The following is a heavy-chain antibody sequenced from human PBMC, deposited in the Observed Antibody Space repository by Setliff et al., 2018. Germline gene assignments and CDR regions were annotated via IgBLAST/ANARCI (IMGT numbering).Heavy chain of an antibody. CDR3: TKDSNGEFADY. Sequence: GGSLRLSCVASGFTFSNNAMTWIRQAPGKGLEWVSYITSSGTTTFNADSVKGRFSISRDNAKNSLFLQMNSLRADDTAEYYCTKDSNGEFADYWGQGTLVTVSS. CDR2: ITSSGTTT. D-gene: IGHD1-1*01. J-gene: IGHJ4*02. CDR1: GFTFSNNA. V-gene: IGHV3-11*01.